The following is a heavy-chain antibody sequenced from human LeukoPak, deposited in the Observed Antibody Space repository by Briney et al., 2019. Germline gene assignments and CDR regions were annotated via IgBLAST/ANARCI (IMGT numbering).Heavy chain of an antibody. CDR2: ISSDGTNT. D-gene: IGHD4-23*01. V-gene: IGHV3-74*01. Sequence: GGSLRLSCAASGFTFSTYWMHWVRQAPGKGLVWVSRISSDGTNTGHADSVKGRFTISRDNAKNAVYLQMNSLRAEDTAVYYCVRDGGNYWFDPWGQGTLVTVSS. J-gene: IGHJ5*02. CDR3: VRDGGNYWFDP. CDR1: GFTFSTYW.